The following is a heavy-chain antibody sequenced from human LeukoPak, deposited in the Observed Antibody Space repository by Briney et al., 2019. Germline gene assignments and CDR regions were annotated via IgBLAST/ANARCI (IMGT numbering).Heavy chain of an antibody. Sequence: SGPTLVNPTQTLTLTCTFSGLSLSTSGVGVGWILQPPGKALEWLALLYWDDDKRYSPSLKSRLTITKDTSKNQVVLTMTNMDSVDTATYYCAQQYYYGSGSYYSLNWFDPWGQGTLVTVSS. J-gene: IGHJ5*02. V-gene: IGHV2-5*02. D-gene: IGHD3-10*01. CDR3: AQQYYYGSGSYYSLNWFDP. CDR1: GLSLSTSGVG. CDR2: LYWDDDK.